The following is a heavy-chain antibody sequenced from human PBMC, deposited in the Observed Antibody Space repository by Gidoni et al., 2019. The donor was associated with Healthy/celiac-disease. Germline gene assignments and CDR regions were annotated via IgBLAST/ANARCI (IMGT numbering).Heavy chain of an antibody. J-gene: IGHJ2*01. CDR1: GFTFSSYR. CDR2: ISSSSSYI. V-gene: IGHV3-21*01. D-gene: IGHD6-6*01. CDR3: ARRINLVGIEYSSSSASWYFDL. Sequence: EVQLVESGGDLVKPGGSLRLSCAASGFTFSSYRMNWVRQAPGKGLEWVSSISSSSSYIYYADSVKGRFTISRDNAKNSLYLQMNSLRAEDTAVYYCARRINLVGIEYSSSSASWYFDLWGRGTLVTVSS.